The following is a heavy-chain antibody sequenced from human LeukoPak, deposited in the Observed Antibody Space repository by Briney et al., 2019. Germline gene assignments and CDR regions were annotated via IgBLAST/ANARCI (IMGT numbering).Heavy chain of an antibody. V-gene: IGHV4-4*02. CDR3: ATLRYCSGGSCFNAFDI. Sequence: TSETLSLTCAVSGGSISSTNWWSWVRQPPGKGLEWIGEVDHSGSTKYNPALKSRVTISVDTSKNQFSLRLISVTAADTAVYYCATLRYCSGGSCFNAFDIWGQGTIVSVSS. J-gene: IGHJ3*02. CDR1: GGSISSTNW. CDR2: VDHSGST. D-gene: IGHD2-15*01.